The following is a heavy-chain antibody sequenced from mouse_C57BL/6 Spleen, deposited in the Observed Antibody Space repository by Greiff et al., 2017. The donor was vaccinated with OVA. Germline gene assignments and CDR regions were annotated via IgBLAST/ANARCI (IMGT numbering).Heavy chain of an antibody. CDR1: GYTFTSYW. CDR2: IDPSDSYT. V-gene: IGHV1-59*01. J-gene: IGHJ1*03. CDR3: ARKADSDWYCDV. Sequence: QVQLQQPGAELVRPGTSVKLSCKASGYTFTSYWMHWVKQRPGQGLEWIGVIDPSDSYTNYNQKFKGKATLTVDTSSSTAYMQLSSLTSEDSAVYYCARKADSDWYCDVWGTGTTVTVSS.